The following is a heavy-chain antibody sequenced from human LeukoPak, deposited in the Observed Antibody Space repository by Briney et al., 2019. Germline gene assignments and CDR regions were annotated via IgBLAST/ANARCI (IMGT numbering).Heavy chain of an antibody. J-gene: IGHJ5*02. V-gene: IGHV4-59*01. Sequence: SETLSLTCTVSGGSISSYYWSWIRQPPGKGLEWIGYIYYSGSTNYNPSLKSRVTISVDTSKNQFSLKLSSVTAADTAVYYCARRGCSSTSCYNWFDPWGQGTLVTVSS. CDR2: IYYSGST. CDR3: ARRGCSSTSCYNWFDP. CDR1: GGSISSYY. D-gene: IGHD2-2*01.